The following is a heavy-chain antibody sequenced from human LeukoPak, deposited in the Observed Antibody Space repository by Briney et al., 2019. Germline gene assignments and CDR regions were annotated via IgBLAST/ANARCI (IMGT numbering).Heavy chain of an antibody. V-gene: IGHV3-20*04. Sequence: TGGSLRLSCVASGLTFDDYGMSWVRQAPGKGLELVSGIDWNGGTTTYADSVKGRFTISRDNAKNSLYLQMNSLRVEDTAFYYCARNSGANVYTYSFQYWGRGTLVTVSS. J-gene: IGHJ4*02. D-gene: IGHD1-26*01. CDR1: GLTFDDYG. CDR3: ARNSGANVYTYSFQY. CDR2: IDWNGGTT.